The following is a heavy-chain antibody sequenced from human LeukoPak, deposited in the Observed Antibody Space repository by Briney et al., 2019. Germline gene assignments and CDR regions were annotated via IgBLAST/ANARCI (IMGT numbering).Heavy chain of an antibody. CDR3: ARVRDSSGYYSSDYYYYYGMDV. V-gene: IGHV5-51*01. D-gene: IGHD3-22*01. CDR2: IYPGDSDT. Sequence: GESLKISCKGSGYRFTSYSIGWVRQMPGKGLEWMGIIYPGDSDTRYSPSFQGQVTISADKSISTAYLQWSSLKASDTAMYYCARVRDSSGYYSSDYYYYYGMDVWGQGTTVTVSS. J-gene: IGHJ6*02. CDR1: GYRFTSYS.